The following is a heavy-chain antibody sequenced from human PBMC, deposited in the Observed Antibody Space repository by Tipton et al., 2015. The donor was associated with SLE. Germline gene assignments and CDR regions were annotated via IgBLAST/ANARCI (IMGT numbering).Heavy chain of an antibody. CDR2: IYYTGNT. CDR3: ARDEYRYDTTGYHLPGHFDF. J-gene: IGHJ4*02. Sequence: TLSLTCTVSGGSISSSSYYWGWIRQPPGKGLEWIGNIYYTGNTFYNPSLKSRVTISLDTSKNQFSLKLSSVTAADTAIYYCARDEYRYDTTGYHLPGHFDFWGQGTLVTVSS. CDR1: GGSISSSSYY. V-gene: IGHV4-39*07. D-gene: IGHD3-22*01.